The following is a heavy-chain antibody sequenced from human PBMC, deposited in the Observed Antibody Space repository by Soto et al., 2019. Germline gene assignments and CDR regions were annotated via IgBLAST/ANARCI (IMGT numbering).Heavy chain of an antibody. D-gene: IGHD1-26*01. CDR2: ISGSADRT. Sequence: PGGSMRLSCAASGFTFISYAVNWVRQAPGKGLEWVSAISGSADRTYYADSVKGRFTISRDNSNKILYLRMNSLRAEDTAVYYCAKVGSHSGSHYDAFDIWGQGTMVTVSS. CDR3: AKVGSHSGSHYDAFDI. CDR1: GFTFISYA. J-gene: IGHJ3*02. V-gene: IGHV3-23*01.